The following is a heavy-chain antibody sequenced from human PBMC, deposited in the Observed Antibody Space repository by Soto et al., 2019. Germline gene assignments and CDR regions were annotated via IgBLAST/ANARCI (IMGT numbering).Heavy chain of an antibody. V-gene: IGHV4-34*01. CDR3: ARFRTYGTYYYYGMDV. CDR1: GGSFSGYY. J-gene: IGHJ6*02. D-gene: IGHD4-17*01. Sequence: SETLSLTCAVHGGSFSGYYWTWIRQPPGTGLEWIGEINHSGSTNYNPSLKSRVTISVDTSKNQFSLKLSSVTAADTAVYYCARFRTYGTYYYYGMDVWGQGTTVTVSS. CDR2: INHSGST.